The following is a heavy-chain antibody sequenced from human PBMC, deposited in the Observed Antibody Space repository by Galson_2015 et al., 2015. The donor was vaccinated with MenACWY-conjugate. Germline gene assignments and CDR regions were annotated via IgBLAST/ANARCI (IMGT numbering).Heavy chain of an antibody. CDR2: INSRSSTI. D-gene: IGHD2-15*01. J-gene: IGHJ4*02. CDR1: GFTLSTYS. CDR3: ARVRSGVYFDA. Sequence: SLRLSCAASGFTLSTYSMSWVRQAPGNGLEWVSYINSRSSTISYADSVKGRITISRDNAKNSLYLQVNSLRAEDTAVYYCARVRSGVYFDAWGLGSLVTVAS. V-gene: IGHV3-48*01.